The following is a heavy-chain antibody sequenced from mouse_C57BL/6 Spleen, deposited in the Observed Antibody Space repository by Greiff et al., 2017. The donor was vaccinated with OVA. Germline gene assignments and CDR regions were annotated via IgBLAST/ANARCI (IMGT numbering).Heavy chain of an antibody. CDR2: IDPSDSYT. CDR3: ARSHYGSSPYYFDY. J-gene: IGHJ2*01. V-gene: IGHV1-50*01. D-gene: IGHD1-1*01. CDR1: GYTFTSYW. Sequence: VQLQQPGAELVKPGASVKLSCKASGYTFTSYWMQWVKQRPGQGLEWIGEIDPSDSYTNYNQKFKGKATLTVDTSSSTAYMQLSSLTSEDSAVYYCARSHYGSSPYYFDYWGQGTTLTVSS.